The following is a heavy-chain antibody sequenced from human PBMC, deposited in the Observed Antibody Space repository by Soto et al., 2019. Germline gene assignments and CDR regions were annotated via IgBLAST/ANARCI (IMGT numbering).Heavy chain of an antibody. J-gene: IGHJ5*02. D-gene: IGHD3-10*01. Sequence: SQTLSLTCAISGDSVSSNSATWDWIRQSPSRGLEWLGRTYYRSKWYNDYAVSVKSRITINPDTSKNQFSLKLTSVAAADTAVYYCARVEDLRVRGTYNWFDPWGQGTLVTVSS. CDR2: TYYRSKWYN. V-gene: IGHV6-1*01. CDR3: ARVEDLRVRGTYNWFDP. CDR1: GDSVSSNSAT.